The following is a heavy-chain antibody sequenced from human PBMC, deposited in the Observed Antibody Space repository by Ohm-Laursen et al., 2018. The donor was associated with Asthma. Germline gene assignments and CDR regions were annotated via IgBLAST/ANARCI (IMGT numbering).Heavy chain of an antibody. J-gene: IGHJ6*02. D-gene: IGHD1-1*01. CDR2: ISTASTFI. Sequence: SLRLSCAASGYTFSRYSIHWVRQFPGKGLEWVASISTASTFIYYADSVRGRFTTSRDNARNLVFLQMNSLRAQDTAVYYCAVRTTSAGFDVWGQGTTVTVSS. V-gene: IGHV3-21*01. CDR3: AVRTTSAGFDV. CDR1: GYTFSRYS.